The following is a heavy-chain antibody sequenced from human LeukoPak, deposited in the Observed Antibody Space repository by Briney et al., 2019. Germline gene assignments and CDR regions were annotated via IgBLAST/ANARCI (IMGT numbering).Heavy chain of an antibody. D-gene: IGHD5-24*01. V-gene: IGHV1-8*01. Sequence: GASVKVSCKASENTFSNFEFNWVRQATGQGLEWMGWMNPNSGKTGYAQDFQGRVTMTRDTSISTAYMELTSLKSEDTAVYYCARGVEMATTSPGRYDYWGQGTLVTVSS. J-gene: IGHJ4*02. CDR3: ARGVEMATTSPGRYDY. CDR2: MNPNSGKT. CDR1: ENTFSNFE.